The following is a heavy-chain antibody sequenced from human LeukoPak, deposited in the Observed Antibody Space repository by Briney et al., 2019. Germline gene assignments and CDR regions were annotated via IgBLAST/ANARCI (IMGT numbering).Heavy chain of an antibody. Sequence: SETLSLTCAVSGGSISSSNWWSWVRQPPRKGLEWSGEIYHSGSTNYNPSLKSRVTISVDKSKNQFSLKLSSVTAADTAVYYCAREMYSSTHAGFDYWGQGTLVTVSS. CDR1: GGSISSSNW. J-gene: IGHJ4*02. V-gene: IGHV4-4*02. CDR2: IYHSGST. CDR3: AREMYSSTHAGFDY. D-gene: IGHD6-13*01.